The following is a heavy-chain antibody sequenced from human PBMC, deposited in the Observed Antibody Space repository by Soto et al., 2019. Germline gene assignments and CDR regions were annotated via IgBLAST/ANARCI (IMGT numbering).Heavy chain of an antibody. CDR3: ARDLSGYYDSSGPYGMDV. J-gene: IGHJ6*02. CDR2: IYYSGST. Sequence: ETLSLPWAVSGGSVSIGSYYWSWTRHPPGERLEWIGYIYYSGSTNYNPSLKSRVTISVDTSKNQFSLKLSSVTAADTAVYYCARDLSGYYDSSGPYGMDVWGQGPTVTVSS. CDR1: GGSVSIGSYY. D-gene: IGHD3-22*01. V-gene: IGHV4-61*01.